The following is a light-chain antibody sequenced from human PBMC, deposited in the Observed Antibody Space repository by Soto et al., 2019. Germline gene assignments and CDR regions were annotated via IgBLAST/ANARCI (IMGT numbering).Light chain of an antibody. Sequence: DIQMTQSPSSRAASVGDRVTITCRASQTINTYLNWYQQEPGKAPKLLIYAASSWGSGVASRFSGSGSGRDVTLAINSLQPEDFATYHCEESYSKSRTFGQGTKVDI. J-gene: IGKJ1*01. V-gene: IGKV1-39*01. CDR1: QTINTY. CDR3: EESYSKSRT. CDR2: AAS.